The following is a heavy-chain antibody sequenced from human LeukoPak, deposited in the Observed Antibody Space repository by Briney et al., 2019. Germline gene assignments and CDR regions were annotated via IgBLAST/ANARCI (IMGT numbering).Heavy chain of an antibody. CDR2: IYYSGST. CDR1: GGSISSYY. CDR3: ARGGPFPWELGGWFDP. V-gene: IGHV4-59*01. J-gene: IGHJ5*02. D-gene: IGHD1-26*01. Sequence: SGALSLTCTVSGGSISSYYWSWIRQPPGKGRECVGHIYYSGSTNYNPSLKSRVTISVDTYKNQFSLKLSSVTAADTAVYYCARGGPFPWELGGWFDPWGQGTLVSVSS.